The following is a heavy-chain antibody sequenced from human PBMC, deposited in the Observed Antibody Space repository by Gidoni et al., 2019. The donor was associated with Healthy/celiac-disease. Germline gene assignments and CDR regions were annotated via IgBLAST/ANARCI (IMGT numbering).Heavy chain of an antibody. CDR1: GYTFTSYG. CDR2: ISAYNGTT. Sequence: QVQLVQSGAGVKQPGASVKVSCKASGYTFTSYGISWVRQAPGHGLAWMGWISAYNGTTNYAQKLQGRVTMTTDTSTSTAYMELRSLRSDDTAVYYCARDRRADYYDSSGYYYYYGMDVWGQGTTVTVSS. J-gene: IGHJ6*02. V-gene: IGHV1-18*01. D-gene: IGHD3-22*01. CDR3: ARDRRADYYDSSGYYYYYGMDV.